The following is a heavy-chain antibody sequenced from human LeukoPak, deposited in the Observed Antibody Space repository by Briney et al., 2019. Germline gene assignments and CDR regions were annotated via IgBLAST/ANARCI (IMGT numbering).Heavy chain of an antibody. CDR2: ITSSSSTI. J-gene: IGHJ4*02. CDR3: ARDKAMDDY. V-gene: IGHV3-48*01. CDR1: GFTFSSYT. D-gene: IGHD5-18*01. Sequence: GGSLRLSCAASGFTFSSYTMNWVRQAPGKGLEWVSYITSSSSTIYYADSVKGRFTISRDNAKNSLYLQMNSLRVEDTAVYYCARDKAMDDYRGQGTLVTVSS.